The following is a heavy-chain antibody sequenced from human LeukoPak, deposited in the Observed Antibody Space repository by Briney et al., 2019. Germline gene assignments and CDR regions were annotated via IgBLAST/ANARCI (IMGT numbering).Heavy chain of an antibody. J-gene: IGHJ4*02. CDR1: GFTFSSYA. Sequence: GGSLRLSCAASGFTFSSYAMSWVRQAPGKGLGWVSAISGSGGSTYYADSVKGRFTISRDNSKNTLYLQMNSLRAEDTAVYYCAKDALITMVRGVSVFDYWGQGTLVTVSS. CDR2: ISGSGGST. CDR3: AKDALITMVRGVSVFDY. D-gene: IGHD3-10*01. V-gene: IGHV3-23*01.